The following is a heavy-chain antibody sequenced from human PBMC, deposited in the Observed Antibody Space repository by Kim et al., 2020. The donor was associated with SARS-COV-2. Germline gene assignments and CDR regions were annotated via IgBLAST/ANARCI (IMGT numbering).Heavy chain of an antibody. CDR3: ARAPEPDYYDSSGYYPGPNWFDP. J-gene: IGHJ5*02. CDR2: INPNSGGT. Sequence: ASVKVSCKASGYTFTGYDMHWVRQAPGQGLEWMGWINPNSGGTNYAQKFQGRVTMTRDTSISTAYMELSRLRSDDTAVYYCARAPEPDYYDSSGYYPGPNWFDPWGQGTLVTVSS. D-gene: IGHD3-22*01. CDR1: GYTFTGYD. V-gene: IGHV1-2*02.